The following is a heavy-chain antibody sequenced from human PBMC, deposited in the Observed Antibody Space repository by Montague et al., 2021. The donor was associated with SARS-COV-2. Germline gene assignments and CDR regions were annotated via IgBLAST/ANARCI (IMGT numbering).Heavy chain of an antibody. J-gene: IGHJ4*02. Sequence: SETLSLTCTVSSGSISSYYWTWIRQPPGKGLEWIGYIYHTGSTNYNPSLKSRVTISIDTSKNQFSLKLSSVTAADTAVYYCARGFDYWGQGTLVTVSS. CDR2: IYHTGST. CDR3: ARGFDY. V-gene: IGHV4-59*01. CDR1: SGSISSYY.